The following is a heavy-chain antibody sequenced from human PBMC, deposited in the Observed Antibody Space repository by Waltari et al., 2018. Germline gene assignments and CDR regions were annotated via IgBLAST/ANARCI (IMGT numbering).Heavy chain of an antibody. D-gene: IGHD6-19*01. CDR1: GLIFSAEG. CDR2: IGYEGSQK. J-gene: IGHJ6*02. Sequence: QEHLVESGGGVVQPGRSLRLSCAASGLIFSAEGMHWVRQAPGKGLEVVAVIGYEGSQKYYGDSVSVRFIISRDNSKNTLYLEMNSLRAEDTAVYYCARDVGSSGRYVEEYYDFGMDVWGHGTTVIVSS. CDR3: ARDVGSSGRYVEEYYDFGMDV. V-gene: IGHV3-33*01.